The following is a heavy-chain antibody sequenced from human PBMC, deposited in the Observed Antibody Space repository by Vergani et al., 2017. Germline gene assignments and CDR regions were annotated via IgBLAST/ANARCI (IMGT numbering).Heavy chain of an antibody. Sequence: QVQLVESGGGVVQPGRSLRLSCAASGFTFSSYGMHWVRQAPGKGLEWVAVIWYDGSNKYYADSVKGRFTISRDNSKNTLYLQMNSLRAEDTAVYYCAKDLLTITMVRGVIGDWFDPWGQGTLVTVSS. J-gene: IGHJ5*02. CDR1: GFTFSSYG. V-gene: IGHV3-33*06. CDR2: IWYDGSNK. CDR3: AKDLLTITMVRGVIGDWFDP. D-gene: IGHD3-10*01.